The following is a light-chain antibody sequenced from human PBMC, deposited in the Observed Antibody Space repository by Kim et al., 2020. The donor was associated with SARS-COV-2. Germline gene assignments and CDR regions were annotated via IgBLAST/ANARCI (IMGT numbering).Light chain of an antibody. V-gene: IGKV1-9*01. CDR1: QGISSS. CDR3: QQLKTYPRT. J-gene: IGKJ4*01. CDR2: SAS. Sequence: SAAVEDRVTITCRASQGISSSLAWYQQEPEKAPKLLIHSASNLESGVPSRFSGSGSGTDFTLIISSLQPEDFATYYCQQLKTYPRTFGGGTKLEI.